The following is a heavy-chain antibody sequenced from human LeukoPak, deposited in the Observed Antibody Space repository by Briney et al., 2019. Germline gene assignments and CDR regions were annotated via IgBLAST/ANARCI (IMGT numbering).Heavy chain of an antibody. D-gene: IGHD3-10*01. V-gene: IGHV3-23*01. Sequence: GGSLRLSCAASGFSLSDYWMSWVRQAPGKGLEWVSAISGSGGSTYYADSVKGRFTISRDNSKNTLYLQMNSLRAEDTAVYYCANPLGELFFWGQGTLVTVSS. CDR2: ISGSGGST. CDR1: GFSLSDYW. J-gene: IGHJ4*02. CDR3: ANPLGELFF.